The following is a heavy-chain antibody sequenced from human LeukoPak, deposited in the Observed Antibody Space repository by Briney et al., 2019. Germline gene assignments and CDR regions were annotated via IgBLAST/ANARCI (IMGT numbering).Heavy chain of an antibody. D-gene: IGHD2-2*01. Sequence: GESLKISCKGSGYSFTSYWIGWVRQMPGKGLEWMGIIYPGDSDTRYSPSFQGQVTISADKSISTAYLQWSSLKASDTAMYYCARQIVVVPAGLNYYYYYMDVWGKGTTVTVSS. J-gene: IGHJ6*03. CDR2: IYPGDSDT. CDR1: GYSFTSYW. V-gene: IGHV5-51*01. CDR3: ARQIVVVPAGLNYYYYYMDV.